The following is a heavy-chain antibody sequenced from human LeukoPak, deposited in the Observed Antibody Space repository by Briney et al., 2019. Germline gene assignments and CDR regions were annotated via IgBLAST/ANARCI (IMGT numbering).Heavy chain of an antibody. V-gene: IGHV3-7*01. CDR2: IKQGGGEI. J-gene: IGHJ4*02. D-gene: IGHD4-11*01. Sequence: PGGSLRLSCSASGFTFSRFWMSWFGQAPGKGLKSVALIKQGGGEIYHMDSVKGRFTISRDDATNSLYLQMNSLRVEDTALYYCARDRESESDSEGDYWGQGTLVTVSS. CDR1: GFTFSRFW. CDR3: ARDRESESDSEGDY.